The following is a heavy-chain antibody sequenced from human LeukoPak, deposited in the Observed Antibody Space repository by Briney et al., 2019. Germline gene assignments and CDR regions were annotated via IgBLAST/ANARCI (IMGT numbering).Heavy chain of an antibody. Sequence: SSETLSLTCTVSGDSISRSSSYWGWIRQPPGKGLEWIGSFQYGGATYYNPSLKSRVTKSVDTSKNQFSLKLNSVTAADTAVYYCARHVSDCSAGSCYSYFDPWGQGTLVTVSS. J-gene: IGHJ5*02. CDR1: GDSISRSSSY. D-gene: IGHD2-15*01. CDR2: FQYGGAT. V-gene: IGHV4-39*01. CDR3: ARHVSDCSAGSCYSYFDP.